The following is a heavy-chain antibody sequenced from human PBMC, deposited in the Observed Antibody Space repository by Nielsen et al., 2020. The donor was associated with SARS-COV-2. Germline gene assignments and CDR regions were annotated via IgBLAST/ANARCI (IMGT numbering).Heavy chain of an antibody. V-gene: IGHV5-51*01. J-gene: IGHJ3*01. CDR3: ARRSIRSFKDGFDV. D-gene: IGHD5-24*01. CDR2: IYPANSDT. Sequence: GESLKISCKASTYTFTSDWIAWVRQVPGKGPEWMGMIYPANSDTRYSPSFEGQVTFSADKSINTAYMQWSSLRASDTAMYYCARRSIRSFKDGFDVWGQGTSVTVSS. CDR1: TYTFTSDW.